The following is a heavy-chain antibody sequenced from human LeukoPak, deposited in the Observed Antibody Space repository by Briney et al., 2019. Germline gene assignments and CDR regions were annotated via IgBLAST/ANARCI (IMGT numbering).Heavy chain of an antibody. CDR1: GYSFISYY. J-gene: IGHJ5*02. CDR3: ARDFLGYSYGYSTKFDP. V-gene: IGHV1-46*01. D-gene: IGHD5-18*01. Sequence: GSVTVSCKASGYSFISYYVQWVRQAPGQGLEWVGIINPRTGSTTYAQKVQGRVTVTRDTSTSTVYMELSSLRSEDTALYYCARDFLGYSYGYSTKFDPWGKGT. CDR2: INPRTGST.